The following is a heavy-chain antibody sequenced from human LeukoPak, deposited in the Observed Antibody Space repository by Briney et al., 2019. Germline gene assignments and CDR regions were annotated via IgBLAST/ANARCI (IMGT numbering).Heavy chain of an antibody. D-gene: IGHD2-2*01. CDR3: ARRVGVPAAPTDDYYYYYYMDV. CDR1: GGSISSYY. V-gene: IGHV4-4*09. Sequence: PSETLSLTCTVSGGSISSYYWSWIRQPPGKALEWIGYIYTSGSTNYNPSLKSRVTISVDTSKNQFSLKLSSVTAADTAVYYCARRVGVPAAPTDDYYYYYYMDVWGKGTTVTVSS. J-gene: IGHJ6*03. CDR2: IYTSGST.